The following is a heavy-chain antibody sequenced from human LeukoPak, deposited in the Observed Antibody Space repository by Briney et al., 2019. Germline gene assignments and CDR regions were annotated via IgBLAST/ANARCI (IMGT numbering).Heavy chain of an antibody. V-gene: IGHV3-53*01. D-gene: IGHD5-18*01. Sequence: PGGSLRLSCAGSGFIVGDTHMTWVRQAPGKGLEWVSSVYSGITTHYADSVKGRFSISRDHSNNILYLQMNTLRAEDTAVYYCARLQGYSLGYQYFSYIDVWGTGTTVTVSS. J-gene: IGHJ6*03. CDR3: ARLQGYSLGYQYFSYIDV. CDR2: VYSGITT. CDR1: GFIVGDTH.